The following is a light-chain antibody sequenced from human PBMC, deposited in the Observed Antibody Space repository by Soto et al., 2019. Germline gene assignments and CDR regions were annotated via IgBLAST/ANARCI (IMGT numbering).Light chain of an antibody. CDR1: SSDVGDNDF. J-gene: IGLJ3*02. CDR2: EVN. V-gene: IGLV2-14*01. Sequence: QSVLTQPASMSGSPGQSITISCTGTSSDVGDNDFVSWYRHHPGKAPRLVIYEVNKRPSGISNRFSGSKSGNTASLTISGLQADDEADYYCTSYTTSSTLAVFGGGTKLTVL. CDR3: TSYTTSSTLAV.